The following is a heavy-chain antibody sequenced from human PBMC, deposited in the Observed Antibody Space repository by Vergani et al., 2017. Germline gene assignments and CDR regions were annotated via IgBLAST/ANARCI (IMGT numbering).Heavy chain of an antibody. J-gene: IGHJ4*02. D-gene: IGHD3-22*01. CDR1: GYSISSGYY. V-gene: IGHV4-38-2*02. Sequence: QVQLQESGPGLVKPSETLSLTCTVSGYSISSGYYWGWIRQPPGKGLEWIGSIYHSGSTYYNPSLKSRVTISVDTSKNQFSLKLSSVTAADTAVYYCARVSDSSSYFDYWGQGTLVTVSS. CDR2: IYHSGST. CDR3: ARVSDSSSYFDY.